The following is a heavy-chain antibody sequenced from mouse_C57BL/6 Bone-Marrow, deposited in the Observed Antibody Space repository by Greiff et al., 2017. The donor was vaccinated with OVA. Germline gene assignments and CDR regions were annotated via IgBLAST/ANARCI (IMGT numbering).Heavy chain of an antibody. CDR1: GYTFTSYW. J-gene: IGHJ4*01. CDR3: VRSGDEYDAGAMDY. Sequence: QVQLQQPGAELVMPGASVKLSCKASGYTFTSYWMHWVKQRPGQGLEWIGEIDPSDSYTNYNQKFKGKSTLTVDKSSSTAYMQLSSLTSGDSAVYYCVRSGDEYDAGAMDYWGQGTSVTVSS. V-gene: IGHV1-69*01. D-gene: IGHD2-4*01. CDR2: IDPSDSYT.